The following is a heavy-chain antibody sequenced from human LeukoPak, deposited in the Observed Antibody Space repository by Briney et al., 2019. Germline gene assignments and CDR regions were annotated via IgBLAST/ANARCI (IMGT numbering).Heavy chain of an antibody. Sequence: PGGSLRLSCEASGFTFNNYWMSWFRQAPGKGLEWVANIKQDESEKNYVESVKGRFTISRDNVKNSLYLQMNSLRAEDTAVYSCARVNDYDSGSLYRPIDYWGQGTLVTVSS. D-gene: IGHD3-10*01. CDR2: IKQDESEK. J-gene: IGHJ4*02. CDR3: ARVNDYDSGSLYRPIDY. CDR1: GFTFNNYW. V-gene: IGHV3-7*01.